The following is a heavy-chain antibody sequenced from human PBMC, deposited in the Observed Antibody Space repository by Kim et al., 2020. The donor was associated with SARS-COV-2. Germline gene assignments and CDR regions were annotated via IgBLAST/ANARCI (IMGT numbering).Heavy chain of an antibody. J-gene: IGHJ6*02. CDR1: GYSFTSYW. CDR3: ARSGIKHYYYYGMDV. D-gene: IGHD1-26*01. V-gene: IGHV5-51*03. CDR2: IYPGDSDT. Sequence: GESLKISCKGSGYSFTSYWIGWVRQMPGKGLEWMGIIYPGDSDTRYSPSFQGQVTISADKSISTAYLQWSSLKASDTAMYYCARSGIKHYYYYGMDVWGQGTTVTVSS.